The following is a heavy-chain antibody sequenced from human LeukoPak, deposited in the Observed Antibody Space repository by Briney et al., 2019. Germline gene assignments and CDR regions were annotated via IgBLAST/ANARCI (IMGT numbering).Heavy chain of an antibody. Sequence: GGFLRLSCAASGFTFGTTGMHWVRLPPGKGLEWVALLRYDGINKYYADSVEGRFTISRDISKSTLYLEMNNLRVEDTALYYCASGGGWLSSNWGRGTLVTVSS. V-gene: IGHV3-30*02. CDR1: GFTFGTTG. J-gene: IGHJ4*02. CDR2: LRYDGINK. CDR3: ASGGGWLSSN. D-gene: IGHD6-19*01.